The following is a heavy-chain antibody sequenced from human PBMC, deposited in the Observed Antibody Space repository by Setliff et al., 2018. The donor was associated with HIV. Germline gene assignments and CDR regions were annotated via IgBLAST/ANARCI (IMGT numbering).Heavy chain of an antibody. Sequence: ASVKVSCKASGYTFTGYYMHWVRQAPGQGLEWMGWINPNSGGTNYAQKFQGRVTMTRDTSISTAYMELSRLRCDDTAGYYCAGVGGGGLRLGELSSYDAFDIWGQGTMVTVS. D-gene: IGHD3-16*02. V-gene: IGHV1-2*02. CDR2: INPNSGGT. CDR3: AGVGGGGLRLGELSSYDAFDI. CDR1: GYTFTGYY. J-gene: IGHJ3*02.